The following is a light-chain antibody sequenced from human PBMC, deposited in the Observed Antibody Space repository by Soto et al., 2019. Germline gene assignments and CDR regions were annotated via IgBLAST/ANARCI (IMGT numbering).Light chain of an antibody. Sequence: DIQMTQSPSTLSASVGDRVTITCRASQSISSWWAWYQQKPGKAPKLLIYDASSLESGVPSRFSVSGSGTELTLTNSSLQPDDVSTYYCQQYNSGTFGQGTKVES. V-gene: IGKV1-5*01. CDR3: QQYNSGT. CDR2: DAS. J-gene: IGKJ1*01. CDR1: QSISSW.